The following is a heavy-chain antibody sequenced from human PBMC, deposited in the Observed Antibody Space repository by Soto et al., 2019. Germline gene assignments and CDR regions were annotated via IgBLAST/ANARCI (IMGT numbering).Heavy chain of an antibody. D-gene: IGHD6-19*01. CDR1: GFTFKTYN. Sequence: EVQLEESGGALVQPGGSLRLSCAASGFTFKTYNMNWVRQAPGKGLEWVSYIGTSGTPVYYADSVKGRFTISRDNAKKSLFLQMHSLRDDDTALYFCARDPSPDSCGWYYFDYWGQGTLVTVSS. CDR2: IGTSGTPV. J-gene: IGHJ4*02. V-gene: IGHV3-48*02. CDR3: ARDPSPDSCGWYYFDY.